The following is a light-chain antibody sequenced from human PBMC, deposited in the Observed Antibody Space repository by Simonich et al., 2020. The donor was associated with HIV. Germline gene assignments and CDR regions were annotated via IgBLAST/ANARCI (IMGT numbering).Light chain of an antibody. Sequence: DIVMTQSPDSLAVSLGERATINYKSSQSVLYSSNNKTYLAWYQQKPGQPPKLLIYWASTRESGVPDRFSGSGSGTDFTLTISSLQAEDVAVYYCQQYYSSPPTFGPGTKVDIK. CDR1: QSVLYSSNNKTY. CDR3: QQYYSSPPT. CDR2: WAS. V-gene: IGKV4-1*01. J-gene: IGKJ3*01.